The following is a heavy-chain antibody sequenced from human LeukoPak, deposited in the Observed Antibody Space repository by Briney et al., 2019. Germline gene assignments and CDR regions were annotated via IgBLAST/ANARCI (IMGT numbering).Heavy chain of an antibody. CDR3: ARDGDYDSS. CDR2: ISYDGSNK. CDR1: GFTFSSYA. Sequence: PGGSLRLSCAASGFTFSSYAMHWVRQAPGKGLEWVAVISYDGSNKYYADSVKGRFTVSRDNAKNSLYLQMNSLRAEDTAVYYCARDGDYDSSWGQGTMVTVSS. D-gene: IGHD3-22*01. J-gene: IGHJ3*01. V-gene: IGHV3-30-3*01.